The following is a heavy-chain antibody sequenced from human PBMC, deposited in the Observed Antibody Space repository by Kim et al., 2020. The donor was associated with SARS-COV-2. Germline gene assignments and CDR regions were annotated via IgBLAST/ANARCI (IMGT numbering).Heavy chain of an antibody. CDR2: VSGSGEVS. V-gene: IGHV3-23*01. CDR3: AKAVATGRHWFDA. J-gene: IGHJ5*02. CDR1: GVSFSNCG. Sequence: GGSLRLSCVVSGVSFSNCGMNWVRQAPGKGLEWLAIVSGSGEVSVYADSVKGRFTIYKDSSKNTVNLQMTVLRAEDTALYYCAKAVATGRHWFDAWGQGTLVTVSS. D-gene: IGHD6-25*01.